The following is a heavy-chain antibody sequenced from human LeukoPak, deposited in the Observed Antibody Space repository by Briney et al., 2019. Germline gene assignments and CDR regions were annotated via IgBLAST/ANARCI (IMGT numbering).Heavy chain of an antibody. CDR1: GGSFSGYY. CDR2: IDHSGST. CDR3: AIRPVADNWFDP. D-gene: IGHD2-15*01. V-gene: IGHV4-34*01. Sequence: PSETLSLTCAVYGGSFSGYYWSWIRQPPGKGLEWIGEIDHSGSTNYNPSLKSRVTISVDTSKNQFSLKLSSVTAADTAVYYCAIRPVADNWFDPWGQGTLVTVSS. J-gene: IGHJ5*02.